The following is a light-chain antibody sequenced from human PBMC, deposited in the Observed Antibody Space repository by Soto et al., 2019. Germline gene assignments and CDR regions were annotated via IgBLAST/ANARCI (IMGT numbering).Light chain of an antibody. CDR2: HAS. V-gene: IGKV3D-15*01. CDR1: RSVMGSY. J-gene: IGKJ4*01. CDR3: QHYNNWPLT. Sequence: EILLTQSPGTLSLSPGERATLSCRASRSVMGSYLAWYQQKPGQAPRLLIFHASTRATCIPARFSGSGSGTEFTLTISSMQSEDFAVYYCQHYNNWPLTFGGGTKVDI.